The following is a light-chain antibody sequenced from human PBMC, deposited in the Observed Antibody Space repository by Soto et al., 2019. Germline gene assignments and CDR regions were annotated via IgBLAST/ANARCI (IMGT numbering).Light chain of an antibody. Sequence: EIVLTQSPGTLSLSPGERATLSCRASQSVGNSYLAWYQQKPGQAPRLLIYGVSSRATGIPDRFSGGGSGTDFTLTISRLEPEDFAVYYCQQYVSSPWTFCQGTPVEIK. CDR2: GVS. V-gene: IGKV3-20*01. CDR1: QSVGNSY. CDR3: QQYVSSPWT. J-gene: IGKJ1*01.